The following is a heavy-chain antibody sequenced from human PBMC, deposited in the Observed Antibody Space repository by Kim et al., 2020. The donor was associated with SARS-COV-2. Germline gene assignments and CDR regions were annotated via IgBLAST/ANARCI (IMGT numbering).Heavy chain of an antibody. Sequence: ASVKVSCKASGYTFTSYGISWVRQAPGQGLEWMGWISAYNGNTNYAQKLQGRVTMTTDTSTSTAYMELRSLRSDDTAVYYCARDRRTSLWFGELIAPDYWGQGTLVTVSS. D-gene: IGHD3-10*01. CDR1: GYTFTSYG. V-gene: IGHV1-18*01. J-gene: IGHJ4*02. CDR3: ARDRRTSLWFGELIAPDY. CDR2: ISAYNGNT.